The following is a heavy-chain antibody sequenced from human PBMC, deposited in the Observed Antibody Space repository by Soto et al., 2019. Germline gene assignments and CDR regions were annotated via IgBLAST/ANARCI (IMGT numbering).Heavy chain of an antibody. J-gene: IGHJ3*02. Sequence: SLRLSCAASGFTFSSYGMHWVRQAPGKGLEWVAVISYDGSNKYYADSVKGRFTISRDNSKNTLYLQMNSLRAEDTAVYYCGRDRGYSASDIWGQGTMVTVSS. V-gene: IGHV3-30*03. CDR1: GFTFSSYG. D-gene: IGHD3-10*01. CDR3: GRDRGYSASDI. CDR2: ISYDGSNK.